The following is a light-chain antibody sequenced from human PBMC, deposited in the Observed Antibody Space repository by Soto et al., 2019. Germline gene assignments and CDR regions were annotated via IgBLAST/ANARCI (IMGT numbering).Light chain of an antibody. Sequence: QSALTQPASVSGSPGQSITISCTGTSSDVGRYNLVSWYQQHPGKAPKLMIYEGSKRPSGVSNRFSGSKSGNTASLTLSWLQAEDEADYCCCSYAGSRVFGGGTKLTVL. CDR1: SSDVGRYNL. CDR3: CSYAGSRV. V-gene: IGLV2-23*01. J-gene: IGLJ2*01. CDR2: EGS.